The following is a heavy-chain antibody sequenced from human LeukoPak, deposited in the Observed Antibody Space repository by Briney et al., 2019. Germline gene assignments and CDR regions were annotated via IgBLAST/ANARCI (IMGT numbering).Heavy chain of an antibody. CDR1: GFTFSSYE. CDR2: ISSSGTTK. V-gene: IGHV3-48*03. D-gene: IGHD2/OR15-2a*01. CDR3: ARSNRDAFDM. Sequence: HPGGSLRLSCAASGFTFSSYEMNWVRQGPGKGLEWVSYISSSGTTKYYADSVKGRFTLSRDNVKKSLSLQMNSLRAEDTAIYYCARSNRDAFDMWGQGTVVTVSS. J-gene: IGHJ3*02.